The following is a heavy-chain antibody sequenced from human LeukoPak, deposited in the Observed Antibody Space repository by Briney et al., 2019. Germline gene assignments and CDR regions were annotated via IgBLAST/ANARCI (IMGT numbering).Heavy chain of an antibody. Sequence: SQTLSLTCAISRDSVSSNSVTWNWIRQSPSRGLEWLGRTYYRSTWYNDYAVSVRGRITVNPDTSKNQFSLHLNSVTPEDTAVYYCARRLTQYDCFDPWGQGILVTVSS. CDR1: RDSVSSNSVT. CDR2: TYYRSTWYN. V-gene: IGHV6-1*01. J-gene: IGHJ5*02. CDR3: ARRLTQYDCFDP. D-gene: IGHD2-2*01.